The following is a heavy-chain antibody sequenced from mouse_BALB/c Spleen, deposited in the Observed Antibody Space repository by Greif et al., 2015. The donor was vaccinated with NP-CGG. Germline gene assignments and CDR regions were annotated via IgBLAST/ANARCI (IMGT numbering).Heavy chain of an antibody. CDR3: ARLTTEGYFDV. CDR1: GFDFSRYW. J-gene: IGHJ1*01. CDR2: INPGSSTI. Sequence: DVQLQESGGGLVQPGGSLNLSCAASGFDFSRYWMSWARQAPGKGQEWIGEINPGSSTINYTPSLKDKFIISRDNAKNTPYLQMSKVRSEDTALYYCARLTTEGYFDVWGAGTTVTVSS. D-gene: IGHD1-1*01. V-gene: IGHV4-2*02.